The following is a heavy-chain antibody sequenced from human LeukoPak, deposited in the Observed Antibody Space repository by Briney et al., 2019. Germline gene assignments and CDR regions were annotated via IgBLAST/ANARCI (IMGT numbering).Heavy chain of an antibody. CDR3: ARDLLY. J-gene: IGHJ4*02. Sequence: GGSLRLSCAASGFTVTSNYMNWVRRAPGKGLEWVSVIFGVDGTSYADSVKGRFTISRDNSKNTVYLQMNSLRDEDTAIYYCARDLLYWGQGILVTVSS. V-gene: IGHV3-66*01. D-gene: IGHD1-26*01. CDR2: IFGVDGT. CDR1: GFTVTSNY.